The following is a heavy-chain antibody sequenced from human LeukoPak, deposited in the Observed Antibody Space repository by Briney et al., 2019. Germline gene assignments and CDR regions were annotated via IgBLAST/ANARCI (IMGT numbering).Heavy chain of an antibody. Sequence: SETLSLTCTVSGGSISSYYWSWIRQPPGKGLEWIVYIHYTGNTNYNPSLKSRVTISLDTSQNQFSLTLSSVTAADTAVYYCARTSQADPLWGQGTLVTVSS. V-gene: IGHV4-59*01. CDR3: ARTSQADPL. CDR1: GGSISSYY. CDR2: IHYTGNT. D-gene: IGHD2-2*01. J-gene: IGHJ4*02.